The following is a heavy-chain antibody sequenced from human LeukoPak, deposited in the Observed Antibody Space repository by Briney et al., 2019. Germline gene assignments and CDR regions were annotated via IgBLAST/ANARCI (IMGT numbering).Heavy chain of an antibody. CDR2: IKKEGSEK. D-gene: IGHD2-15*01. Sequence: GGSLRLSCAASGFTFSTYWMSWVRQAPGKGLEWVANIKKEGSEKYYMDSVKGRFTISRDNAENSVYLQMNSLRAEDTAVYFCAREGVHCSGGSCLKAYWGQGTQVTVSS. V-gene: IGHV3-7*03. CDR1: GFTFSTYW. CDR3: AREGVHCSGGSCLKAY. J-gene: IGHJ4*02.